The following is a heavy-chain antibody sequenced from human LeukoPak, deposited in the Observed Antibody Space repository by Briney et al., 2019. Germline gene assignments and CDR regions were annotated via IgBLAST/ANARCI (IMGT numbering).Heavy chain of an antibody. V-gene: IGHV3-30*04. D-gene: IGHD3-22*01. Sequence: GRSLRLSCAASGFTFSSYAMHWVRQAPGKGLEWVAVISYDGSNKYYADSVKGRFTISRDNSKNSLYLQMNSLRAEDTAVYYCAREGDYYDSSGYYSHWGQGTLVTVSS. CDR2: ISYDGSNK. CDR3: AREGDYYDSSGYYSH. CDR1: GFTFSSYA. J-gene: IGHJ4*02.